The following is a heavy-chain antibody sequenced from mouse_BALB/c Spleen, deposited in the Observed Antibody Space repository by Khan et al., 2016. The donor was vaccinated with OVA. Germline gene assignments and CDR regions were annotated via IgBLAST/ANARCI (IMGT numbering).Heavy chain of an antibody. V-gene: IGHV3-2*02. CDR1: GYSITSDYA. J-gene: IGHJ2*01. CDR2: ISYSGRT. D-gene: IGHD1-1*01. Sequence: EGQLQESGPGLVKPSQSLSLTCTVTGYSITSDYAWNWIRQFPGNKLEWMGYISYSGRTSYNPSLKSRISITRDTSKNQFFLQLNSVTTEDTATYYCARSLTITTVVATDFAYWGQGTTLTVSS. CDR3: ARSLTITTVVATDFAY.